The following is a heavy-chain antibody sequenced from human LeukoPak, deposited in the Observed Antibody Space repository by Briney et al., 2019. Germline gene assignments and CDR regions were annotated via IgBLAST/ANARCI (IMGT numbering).Heavy chain of an antibody. CDR2: INPNSGGT. J-gene: IGHJ6*03. CDR3: ASSPSYGSGSYEAYYYYMDV. Sequence: ASVKVSCKASGYTFTGYYMHWVRQAPGQGLEWMGWINPNSGGTNYAQKFQGRVTMTRGTSISTAYMELSRLRSDDTAVYYCASSPSYGSGSYEAYYYYMDVWGKGTTVTVSS. D-gene: IGHD3-10*01. CDR1: GYTFTGYY. V-gene: IGHV1-2*02.